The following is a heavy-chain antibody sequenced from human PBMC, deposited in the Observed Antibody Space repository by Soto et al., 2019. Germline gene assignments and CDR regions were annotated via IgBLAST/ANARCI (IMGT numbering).Heavy chain of an antibody. V-gene: IGHV4-39*01. CDR3: AKGELWFAY. J-gene: IGHJ4*02. CDR2: IYYSGST. CDR1: GGSISSSSYY. D-gene: IGHD3-10*01. Sequence: SETLSLTCTVSGGSISSSSYYWGWIRQPPGKGLEWIGSIYYSGSTYYNPSLKSRVTISVDTSKNQFSLKLSSVTAADTAVYYCAKGELWFAYWGQGTLVIVS.